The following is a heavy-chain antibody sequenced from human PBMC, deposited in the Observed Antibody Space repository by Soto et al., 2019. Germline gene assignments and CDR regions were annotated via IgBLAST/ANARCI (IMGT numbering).Heavy chain of an antibody. CDR2: IYYSGST. CDR3: ARQLEFSHYYYYGMDA. J-gene: IGHJ6*02. CDR1: GGSFSGYY. Sequence: SETLSLTCAVYGGSFSGYYWSWIRQPPGKGLEWIGYIYYSGSTNYNPSLKSRVTISVGTSKNQFSLKLSSVTAADTAVYYCARQLEFSHYYYYGMDAWGQGTTVTVSS. D-gene: IGHD1-1*01. V-gene: IGHV4-59*01.